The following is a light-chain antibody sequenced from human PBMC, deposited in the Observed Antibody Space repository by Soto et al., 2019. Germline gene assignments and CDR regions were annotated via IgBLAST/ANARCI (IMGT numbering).Light chain of an antibody. CDR1: QSVSSSY. CDR2: GAS. J-gene: IGKJ1*01. Sequence: EIVLTPSPGTLSLSPGERATLSCRASQSVSSSYLAWYQQKPGQAPRLLIYGASSRATGITDRFSGSGSGTDFTLTISRREPEEFAVYYCQQYGSSPQTFGQGTKVDNK. CDR3: QQYGSSPQT. V-gene: IGKV3-20*01.